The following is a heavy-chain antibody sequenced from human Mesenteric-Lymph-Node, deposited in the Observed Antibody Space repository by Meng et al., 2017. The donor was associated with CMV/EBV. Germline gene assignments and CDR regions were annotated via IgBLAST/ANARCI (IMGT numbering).Heavy chain of an antibody. Sequence: GESLKISCAASGFTFSNYAMSWVRQAPGKGLEWVSVIYFSGSDTFYADSVKGRFTISRDNAKNSLYLQMNSLRAEDTAVYYCARDKAAGASTGSSFDYWGQGTLVTVSS. CDR3: ARDKAAGASTGSSFDY. V-gene: IGHV3-23*03. CDR1: GFTFSNYA. D-gene: IGHD6-25*01. CDR2: IYFSGSDT. J-gene: IGHJ4*02.